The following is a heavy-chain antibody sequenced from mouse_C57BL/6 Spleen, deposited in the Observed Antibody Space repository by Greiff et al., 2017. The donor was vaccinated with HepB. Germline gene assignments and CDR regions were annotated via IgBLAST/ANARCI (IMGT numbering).Heavy chain of an antibody. J-gene: IGHJ3*01. CDR1: GYTFTSYW. D-gene: IGHD3-2*02. CDR2: IHPNSGST. V-gene: IGHV1-64*01. CDR3: AREADSSGYVDFAY. Sequence: VQLQQPGAELVKPGASAKLSCKASGYTFTSYWMHWVKQRPGQGLEWIGMIHPNSGSTNYNEKFKSKATLTVDKSSSTAYMQLSSLTSEDSAVYYCAREADSSGYVDFAYWGQGTLVTVSA.